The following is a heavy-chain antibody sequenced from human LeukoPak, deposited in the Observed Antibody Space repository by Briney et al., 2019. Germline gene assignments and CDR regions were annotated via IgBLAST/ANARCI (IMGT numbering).Heavy chain of an antibody. J-gene: IGHJ4*02. D-gene: IGHD5-12*01. CDR2: INHSANM. CDR3: VYVGLTATIREDC. Sequence: SETLSLTCAVYGGSFSDYYWSWIRQPPGKGLEWIGDINHSANMRYNPSLKSRVSLSVDTSKSQFSLKLSAVTAADTAIYYCVYVGLTATIREDCWGQGTLVTVSS. V-gene: IGHV4-34*01. CDR1: GGSFSDYY.